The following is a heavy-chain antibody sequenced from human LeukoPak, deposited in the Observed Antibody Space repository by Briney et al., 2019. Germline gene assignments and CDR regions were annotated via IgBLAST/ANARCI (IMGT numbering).Heavy chain of an antibody. V-gene: IGHV3-74*01. CDR2: INSDGSST. J-gene: IGHJ3*02. CDR1: GFTFSSYW. CDR3: ARGTQRGYSGYGDADAFDI. D-gene: IGHD5-12*01. Sequence: PGGSLRLSCAASGFTFSSYWMHWVRQAPGKGLVWVSRINSDGSSTSYADSVKGRFTISRDNAKNTLYLQMNSLRAEDTAVYYCARGTQRGYSGYGDADAFDIWGQGTMVTVSS.